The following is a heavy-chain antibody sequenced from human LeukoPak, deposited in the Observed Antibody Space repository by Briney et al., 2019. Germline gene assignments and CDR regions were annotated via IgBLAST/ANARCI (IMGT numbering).Heavy chain of an antibody. CDR3: ARRGITISGVLVYHYSGLDV. V-gene: IGHV3-7*02. J-gene: IGHJ6*02. D-gene: IGHD3-3*01. CDR1: GFTFSSHW. Sequence: GGSLRLSCAGSGFTFSSHWMTWVRQAPGKGLEWVASIKDDGSEKHFLDSVNGRFAISRDNAKNSLYLQMSSLRAENTAVYYCARRGITISGVLVYHYSGLDVWGQGTTVTVSS. CDR2: IKDDGSEK.